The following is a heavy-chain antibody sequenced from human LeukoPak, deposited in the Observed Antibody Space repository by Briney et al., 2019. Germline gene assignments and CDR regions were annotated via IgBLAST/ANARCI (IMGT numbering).Heavy chain of an antibody. V-gene: IGHV4-59*12. CDR2: IYYSGST. CDR1: GGSISSYS. D-gene: IGHD6-13*01. Sequence: SETLSLTCTVSGGSISSYSWSWIRQPPGKGLECIGYIYYSGSTNYNPSLKSRVTISVDTSKNQFSLKLSSVTAADTAVYYCARDKSWQQLAVYYYYGMDVWGQGTTVTVSS. CDR3: ARDKSWQQLAVYYYYGMDV. J-gene: IGHJ6*02.